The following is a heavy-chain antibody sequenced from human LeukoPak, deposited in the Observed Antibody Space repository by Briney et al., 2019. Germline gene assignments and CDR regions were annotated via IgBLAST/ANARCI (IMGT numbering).Heavy chain of an antibody. CDR1: GFSFSSYS. D-gene: IGHD2-8*01. CDR2: ISSSSSTI. CDR3: AKGPPLYTKPSYFDY. Sequence: GGSLRLSCAASGFSFSSYSMNWVRQAPGKGLEWVSYISSSSSTICYADSVKGRFTISRDNAKNSLYLQMNSLRAEDTAVYYCAKGPPLYTKPSYFDYWGQGTLVTVSS. J-gene: IGHJ4*02. V-gene: IGHV3-48*04.